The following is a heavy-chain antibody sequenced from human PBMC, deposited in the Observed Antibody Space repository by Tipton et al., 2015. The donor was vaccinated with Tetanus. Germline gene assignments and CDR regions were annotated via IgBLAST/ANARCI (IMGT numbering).Heavy chain of an antibody. CDR3: ARGGIAAARGGLDY. CDR2: IYYSGST. Sequence: TLSLTCTVSGGSISSYYWSWIRQPPGKGLEWIGDIYYSGSTNYNPSLKSRVTISVDTSKNQFSLKLSSVTAADTAVYYCARGGIAAARGGLDYWGQGTLVTVSS. V-gene: IGHV4-59*01. D-gene: IGHD6-13*01. CDR1: GGSISSYY. J-gene: IGHJ4*02.